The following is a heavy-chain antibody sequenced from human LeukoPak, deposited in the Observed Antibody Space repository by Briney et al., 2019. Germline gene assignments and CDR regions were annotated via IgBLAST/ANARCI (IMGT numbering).Heavy chain of an antibody. CDR2: ISGSGRST. V-gene: IGHV3-23*01. CDR3: AKDGGCSGGSCLTDFDY. CDR1: GFTFSSYA. Sequence: GGSLRLSCAASGFTFSSYAMSWVRQAPGKGLEWVSAISGSGRSTYYADSVKGRFTISRDNSKNTLYLQMNSLRAEDTAVYYCAKDGGCSGGSCLTDFDYWGQGTLVTVSS. J-gene: IGHJ4*02. D-gene: IGHD2-15*01.